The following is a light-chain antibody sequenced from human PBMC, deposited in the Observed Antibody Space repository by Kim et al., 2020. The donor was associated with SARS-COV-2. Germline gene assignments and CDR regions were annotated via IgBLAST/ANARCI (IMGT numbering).Light chain of an antibody. CDR2: DNN. CDR3: GTWDSSLSGVV. J-gene: IGLJ2*01. V-gene: IGLV1-51*01. CDR1: RSNIGNNY. Sequence: GQKVTISCSGSRSNIGNNYVSWYQQLPGTAPKLLIYDNNKRPSGIPDRFSGSKSGTSATLGITGLQTGDEADYYCGTWDSSLSGVVFGGGTQLTVL.